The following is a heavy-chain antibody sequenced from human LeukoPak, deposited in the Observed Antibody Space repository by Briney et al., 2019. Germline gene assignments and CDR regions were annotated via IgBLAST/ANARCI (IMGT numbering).Heavy chain of an antibody. Sequence: PGGSLRLSCAASGFTFSSYAMSWVRQAPGKGLEWVSAISGSGGSTYYADSVQGRFTISRDNSKNTLFLQMNSLRPEDTAVYYCAKGHHRDGYDAFDIWGQGTMVTVSS. CDR3: AKGHHRDGYDAFDI. CDR2: ISGSGGST. J-gene: IGHJ3*02. D-gene: IGHD5-24*01. V-gene: IGHV3-23*01. CDR1: GFTFSSYA.